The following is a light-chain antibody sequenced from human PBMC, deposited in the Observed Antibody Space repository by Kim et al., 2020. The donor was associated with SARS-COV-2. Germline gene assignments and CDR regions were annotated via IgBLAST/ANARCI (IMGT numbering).Light chain of an antibody. CDR2: WAS. Sequence: DIVMTQSPDSLAVSLGERATINGKSSQSVLYSSDNNNYLAWFQQKPGQPPKLLIYWASTRESGVPDRFSGSGSGTDFTLTISSLQAEDVAVYFCQQYYSTPQTFGQGTKLAI. CDR3: QQYYSTPQT. CDR1: QSVLYSSDNNNY. V-gene: IGKV4-1*01. J-gene: IGKJ2*01.